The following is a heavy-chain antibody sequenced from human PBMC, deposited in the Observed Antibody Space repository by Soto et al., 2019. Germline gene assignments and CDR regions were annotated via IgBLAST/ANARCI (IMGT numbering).Heavy chain of an antibody. J-gene: IGHJ4*02. CDR3: VSGDYSTVTTKKFDY. Sequence: QVQLQESGPGLVKPSQTLSLTCTVSGGSISSGDYYWSWIRQPPGKGLEWIGYIYYSGSTYYNPSLKSRVTISVDPSKNQFSLKLSSVTAADTAVYYCVSGDYSTVTTKKFDYWGQGTLVTVSS. D-gene: IGHD4-17*01. CDR1: GGSISSGDYY. CDR2: IYYSGST. V-gene: IGHV4-30-4*01.